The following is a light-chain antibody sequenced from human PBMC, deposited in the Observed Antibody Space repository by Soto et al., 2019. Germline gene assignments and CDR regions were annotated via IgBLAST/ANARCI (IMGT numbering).Light chain of an antibody. J-gene: IGKJ2*01. CDR1: QSISSW. Sequence: DIQMTQSPSTLSASVGDRVTITCRASQSISSWLAWYQQKPGKAPKLLIYDASSLESGVPSRFSGSGSGTEFTLTISSLQHEDFATYYCQQYNSYWYTFGQGTKVDIK. CDR3: QQYNSYWYT. CDR2: DAS. V-gene: IGKV1-5*01.